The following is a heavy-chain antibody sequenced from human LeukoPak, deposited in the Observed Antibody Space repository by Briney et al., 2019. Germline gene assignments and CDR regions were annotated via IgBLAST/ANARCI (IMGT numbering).Heavy chain of an antibody. V-gene: IGHV1-46*01. J-gene: IGHJ4*02. CDR3: ARDQRATDGDFDY. Sequence: GASVKVSCKASGYTFTSYYMHWVRQAPGQGLAWMGIINPSGGSTSYAQKFQGRVTMTRDTSTSTVYMELSSLRSEDTAVHYCARDQRATDGDFDYWGQGTLVTVSS. CDR1: GYTFTSYY. D-gene: IGHD1-26*01. CDR2: INPSGGST.